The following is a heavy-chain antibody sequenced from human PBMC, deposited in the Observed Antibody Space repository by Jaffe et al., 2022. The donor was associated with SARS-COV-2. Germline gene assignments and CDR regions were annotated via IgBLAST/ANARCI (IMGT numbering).Heavy chain of an antibody. Sequence: EVQLVESGGGLVQPGGSLRLSCAASGFSFSTYSMNWVRQAPGKGLEWVSYVSSSSSTIYYADSVRGRFTISRDNAKNSLYLQMNSLRADDTALYYCARAYPPNTVIYYYYMDVWGKGTTVTVSS. CDR3: ARAYPPNTVIYYYYMDV. CDR2: VSSSSSTI. V-gene: IGHV3-48*01. D-gene: IGHD4-17*01. J-gene: IGHJ6*03. CDR1: GFSFSTYS.